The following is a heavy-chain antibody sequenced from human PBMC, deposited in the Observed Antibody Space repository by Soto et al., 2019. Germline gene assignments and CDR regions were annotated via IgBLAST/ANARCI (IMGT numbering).Heavy chain of an antibody. J-gene: IGHJ4*03. CDR1: GFTFSNFG. CDR3: VKGLIRRHGVYAA. D-gene: IGHD3-16*01. V-gene: IGHV3-64D*06. CDR2: INSNGRST. Sequence: GGSLRLSCSASGFTFSNFGMQWVRQAPGKGLEYVAAINSNGRSTYYAGSVKGRFTISRDNSKNTVSLQMTSLRTEDTAVYYCVKGLIRRHGVYAAWGQGTMVTVSS.